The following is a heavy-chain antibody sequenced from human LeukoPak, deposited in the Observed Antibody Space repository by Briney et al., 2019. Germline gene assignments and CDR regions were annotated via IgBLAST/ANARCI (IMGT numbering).Heavy chain of an antibody. J-gene: IGHJ3*02. Sequence: GGSLRLSCAASGFSFSGSAMHWVRQASGKGLEWLGRIRSKANGYATAYAASVKGRFTILRDDSKNMAYLQMSSLKTEDTAVYYCARPYCSSTTCYEYSAFDIWGQGTMVTVSS. CDR2: IRSKANGYAT. D-gene: IGHD2-2*01. CDR1: GFSFSGSA. V-gene: IGHV3-73*01. CDR3: ARPYCSSTTCYEYSAFDI.